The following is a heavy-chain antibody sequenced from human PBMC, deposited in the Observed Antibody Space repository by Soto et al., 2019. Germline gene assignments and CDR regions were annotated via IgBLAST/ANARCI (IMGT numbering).Heavy chain of an antibody. V-gene: IGHV1-18*04. Sequence: ASVKVSCKASTFTSSGISWVRRAPGQGLEWMGWISTHNGNTIYAQKFQGRVILTMAKITTTVYMELRRLRSDDTAVYFCAREGILGLFDAYDLWGQGTRVTVSS. CDR1: TFTSSG. D-gene: IGHD3-3*01. J-gene: IGHJ3*01. CDR2: ISTHNGNT. CDR3: AREGILGLFDAYDL.